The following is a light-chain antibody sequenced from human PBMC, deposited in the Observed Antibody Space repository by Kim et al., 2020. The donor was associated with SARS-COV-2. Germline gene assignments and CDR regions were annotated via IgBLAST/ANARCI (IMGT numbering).Light chain of an antibody. CDR2: GAS. CDR3: QQYDSSPRT. Sequence: SPGERATLSCRASQSVSSSSLAWYQQKPGLAPRLLIYGASRRATGIPDRFSGSGSGTDFTLTISRLEPEDFAVYYCQQYDSSPRTFGQGTKLEI. J-gene: IGKJ2*02. CDR1: QSVSSSS. V-gene: IGKV3-20*01.